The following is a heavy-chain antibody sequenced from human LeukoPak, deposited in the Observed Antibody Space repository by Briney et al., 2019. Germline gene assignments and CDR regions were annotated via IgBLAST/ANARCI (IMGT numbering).Heavy chain of an antibody. CDR3: ARAMQWPFAFDI. D-gene: IGHD6-19*01. Sequence: ASVKVSCKASGYTFTSYGINWVRQATGQGLEWMGWMNPNSGNTGYAQKFQGRVTMTRNTSISTAYMELSSLRSEDTAVYYCARAMQWPFAFDIWGQGTMVTVSS. V-gene: IGHV1-8*02. J-gene: IGHJ3*02. CDR2: MNPNSGNT. CDR1: GYTFTSYG.